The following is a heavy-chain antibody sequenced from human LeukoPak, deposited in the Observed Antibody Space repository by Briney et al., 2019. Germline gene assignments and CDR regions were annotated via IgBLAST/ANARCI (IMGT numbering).Heavy chain of an antibody. CDR2: ISSSSNYI. Sequence: GGSLRLSCAASGFTLSSYSMNWVRQAPGKGLEWVSSISSSSNYIYYADSVKGRFTISRDNAKNSLYLQMNSPRAEDTAVYYCAKEMATIAEDAFDIWGQGTMVTVSS. V-gene: IGHV3-21*04. J-gene: IGHJ3*02. D-gene: IGHD5-24*01. CDR3: AKEMATIAEDAFDI. CDR1: GFTLSSYS.